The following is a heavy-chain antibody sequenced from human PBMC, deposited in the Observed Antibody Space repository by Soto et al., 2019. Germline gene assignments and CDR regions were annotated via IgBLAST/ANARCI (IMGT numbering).Heavy chain of an antibody. D-gene: IGHD4-17*01. CDR1: GYTFTGYY. CDR3: AREPGTLTSPSFYFDY. CDR2: INPYSGST. J-gene: IGHJ4*02. Sequence: ASVKVSCKASGYTFTGYYINWVRQAPGQGLEWMGWINPYSGSTNYAQKLQGRVTMTRDTSMSTAYMELSRLRSDDTAVYYCAREPGTLTSPSFYFDYWGQGTMVTVSS. V-gene: IGHV1-2*02.